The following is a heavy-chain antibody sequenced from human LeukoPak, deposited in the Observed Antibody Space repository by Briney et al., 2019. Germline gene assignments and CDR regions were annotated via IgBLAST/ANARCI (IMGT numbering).Heavy chain of an antibody. J-gene: IGHJ4*02. CDR3: AKDGESSGWSHFDY. CDR2: ISTSGGST. Sequence: PGGSLRLSCAGSGFTFINYGMIWVRQAPGKGLEWVSVISTSGGSTHYADSVKGRLSISRDNSKNTLYLQMNSLRAEDTAVYYCAKDGESSGWSHFDYWGQGTLVTVSS. V-gene: IGHV3-23*01. CDR1: GFTFINYG. D-gene: IGHD6-19*01.